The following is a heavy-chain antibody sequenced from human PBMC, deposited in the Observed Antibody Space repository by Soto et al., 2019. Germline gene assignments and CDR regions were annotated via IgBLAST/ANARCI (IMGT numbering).Heavy chain of an antibody. J-gene: IGHJ5*02. V-gene: IGHV4-59*01. CDR2: IYYSGST. CDR1: GGSISSYY. Sequence: SETLSLTCTVPGGSISSYYWNWIRQPPGKGLEWIGYIYYSGSTNYNPSLKSRVTISVDTSKNQFSLKLSSVTAADTAVYYCARGALLRYFDWPWGQGTLVTVSS. CDR3: ARGALLRYFDWP. D-gene: IGHD3-9*01.